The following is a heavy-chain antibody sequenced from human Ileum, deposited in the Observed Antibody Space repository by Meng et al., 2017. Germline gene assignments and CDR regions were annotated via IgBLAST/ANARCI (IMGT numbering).Heavy chain of an antibody. CDR2: ISWDGGSP. CDR3: AKDRSYDIFTGLHS. D-gene: IGHD3-9*01. CDR1: GFIFDDYA. V-gene: IGHV3-43D*03. Sequence: GGSLRLSCTTSGFIFDDYAMHWVRQVPGKGLEWVSVISWDGGSPYYADSVKGRFTIYRDNTKNSLYLQMNSLRAEDTALYYCAKDRSYDIFTGLHSWGQGTLVTVSS. J-gene: IGHJ5*02.